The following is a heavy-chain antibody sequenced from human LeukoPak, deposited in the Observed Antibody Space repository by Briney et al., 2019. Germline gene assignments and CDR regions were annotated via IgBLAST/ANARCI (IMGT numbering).Heavy chain of an antibody. V-gene: IGHV3-23*01. CDR2: ISGSGGST. CDR3: AKDPSGSSSSWYFNY. D-gene: IGHD6-13*01. Sequence: GGSLRLSCAATGLSVSSNFMSWVRQAPGKGLEWVLVISGSGGSTYYADSVKGRFTISRDNSKNTLYLQMNSLRAEDTAVYYCAKDPSGSSSSWYFNYWGQGTLVTVSS. J-gene: IGHJ4*02. CDR1: GLSVSSNF.